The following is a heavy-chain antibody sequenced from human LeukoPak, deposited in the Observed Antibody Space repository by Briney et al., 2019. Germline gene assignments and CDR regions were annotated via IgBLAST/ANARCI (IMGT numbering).Heavy chain of an antibody. CDR1: GFIFSTYG. J-gene: IGHJ4*02. V-gene: IGHV3-30*03. D-gene: IGHD5-24*01. Sequence: GGSLRLSCAASGFIFSTYGMHWVRQAPGKGLEWVAVISYDGNDKYYVDSVKGRFTISRDNAKNSLYLQMSSLRAEDTAVYYCARVGEKAFHLWPEIDYWGQGTLVTVS. CDR2: ISYDGNDK. CDR3: ARVGEKAFHLWPEIDY.